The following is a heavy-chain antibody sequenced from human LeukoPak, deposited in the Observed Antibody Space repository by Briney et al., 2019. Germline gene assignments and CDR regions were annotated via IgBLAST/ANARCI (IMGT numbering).Heavy chain of an antibody. CDR3: ARRAIVATIDY. CDR2: IYYGGST. CDR1: GGSFSGYY. Sequence: SETLSLTCAVYGGSFSGYYWAWIRQPPGKGLEWIGSIYYGGSTFYNPSLKSRVTISADTSNNHFSLKLSSVTAADTAVYYCARRAIVATIDYWGQGTLVTVSS. D-gene: IGHD5-12*01. V-gene: IGHV4-34*01. J-gene: IGHJ4*02.